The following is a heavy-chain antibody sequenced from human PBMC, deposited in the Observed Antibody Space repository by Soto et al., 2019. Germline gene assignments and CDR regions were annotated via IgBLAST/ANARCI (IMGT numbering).Heavy chain of an antibody. J-gene: IGHJ4*01. CDR3: ARDSYCSGWYRLGKHY. CDR1: GFTFGSYG. V-gene: IGHV3-33*01. Sequence: GESLRVSCAASGFTFGSYGMHWVRQAPGKWLEWVALIWYDGSNKYYADSMKGRFTISRDNSKNTLYLQMNSLRAEDTAVYYCARDSYCSGWYRLGKHYWGPGTLVTVSS. D-gene: IGHD2-15*01. CDR2: IWYDGSNK.